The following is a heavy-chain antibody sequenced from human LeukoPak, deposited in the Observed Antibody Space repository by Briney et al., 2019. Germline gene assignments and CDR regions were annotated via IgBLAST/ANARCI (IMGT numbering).Heavy chain of an antibody. CDR3: ARVSGSYYSAFDI. V-gene: IGHV3-11*01. CDR2: ISSSGSTI. Sequence: GGSLRLSCAASGFTFGDYYMSWIRQAPGKGLEWVSYISSSGSTIYYADSVKGRFTISRDNAKNSLYLQMNSLRAEDTAVYYCARVSGSYYSAFDIWGQGTMVTVSS. J-gene: IGHJ3*02. D-gene: IGHD1-26*01. CDR1: GFTFGDYY.